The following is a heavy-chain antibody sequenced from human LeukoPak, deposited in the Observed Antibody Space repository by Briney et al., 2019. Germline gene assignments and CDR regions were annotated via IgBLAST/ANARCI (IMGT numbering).Heavy chain of an antibody. V-gene: IGHV1-2*02. CDR1: GYTFTGYD. J-gene: IGHJ3*02. Sequence: ASVKVSCKASGYTFTGYDIHWVRQAPGQGREGMAWINPNSGGTNYAQKFQGRVTMTRDTSISTAYMELSRLRSDDTAVYYCARDGDSSGYEDAFDIWGQGTVVTVSS. CDR2: INPNSGGT. D-gene: IGHD3-22*01. CDR3: ARDGDSSGYEDAFDI.